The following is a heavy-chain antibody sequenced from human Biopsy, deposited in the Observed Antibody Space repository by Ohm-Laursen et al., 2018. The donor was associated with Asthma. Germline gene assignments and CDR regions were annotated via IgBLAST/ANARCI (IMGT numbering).Heavy chain of an antibody. D-gene: IGHD3-9*01. CDR2: INAGNGNT. CDR3: ARTYYDFLTGQVNDAFDI. V-gene: IGHV1-3*01. Sequence: GASVKVSCKASGYTFISYAIHWVRQAPGQRLEWMGCINAGNGNTKYSQKFQGRVTITRDTSASTAYMELSSLRSEDTAVYYCARTYYDFLTGQVNDAFDIWGQGTMVTVSS. J-gene: IGHJ3*02. CDR1: GYTFISYA.